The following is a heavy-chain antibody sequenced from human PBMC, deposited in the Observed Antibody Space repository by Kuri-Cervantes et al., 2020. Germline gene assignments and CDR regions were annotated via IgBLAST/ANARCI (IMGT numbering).Heavy chain of an antibody. CDR3: ARNYYDSSGYYYEVWDY. CDR2: IIPIFGTA. J-gene: IGHJ4*02. Sequence: SVKVSCKASGGTFSSYAISWVRQAPGQGLEWMGGIIPIFGTANCAQKFQGRVTITADESTSTAYMELSSLRSEDTAVYYCARNYYDSSGYYYEVWDYWGQGTLVTVSS. CDR1: GGTFSSYA. V-gene: IGHV1-69*13. D-gene: IGHD3-22*01.